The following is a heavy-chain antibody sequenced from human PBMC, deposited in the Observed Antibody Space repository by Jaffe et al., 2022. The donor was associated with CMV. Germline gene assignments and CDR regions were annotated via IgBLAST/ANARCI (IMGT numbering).Heavy chain of an antibody. Sequence: EVQLVESGGGLVQPGGSLRLSCAASGFTFSSYAMSWVRQAPGKGLEWVSAISGSGGSTYYADSVKGRFTISRDNSKNTLYLQMNSLRAEDTAVYYCANLPSVYDSSGAVAEYFQHWGQGTLVTVSS. CDR3: ANLPSVYDSSGAVAEYFQH. CDR1: GFTFSSYA. J-gene: IGHJ1*01. CDR2: ISGSGGST. D-gene: IGHD3-22*01. V-gene: IGHV3-23*04.